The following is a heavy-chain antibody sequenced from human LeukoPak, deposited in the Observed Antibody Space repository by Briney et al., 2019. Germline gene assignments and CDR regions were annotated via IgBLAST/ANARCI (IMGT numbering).Heavy chain of an antibody. D-gene: IGHD3-22*01. CDR3: ARHKVVVVPGDYYYYMDV. J-gene: IGHJ6*03. CDR1: GYTFTSYD. CDR2: MNPNSGNT. Sequence: AASVKVSFKASGYTFTSYDINWVRQATGQGLEWMGWMNPNSGNTGYAQKFQGRVTITRNTSISTAYMELSSLRSEDTAVYYCARHKVVVVPGDYYYYMDVWGKGTTVTVSS. V-gene: IGHV1-8*03.